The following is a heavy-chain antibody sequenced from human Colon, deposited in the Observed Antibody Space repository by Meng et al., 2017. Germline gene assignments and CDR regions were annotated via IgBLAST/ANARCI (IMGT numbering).Heavy chain of an antibody. J-gene: IGHJ5*02. CDR3: ARDSGYDKNWFDP. Sequence: VPGLRRPLETLSLTFTVARASDSSTTHYCSLTRQPPRNGLECICFIYYSGSTNYNPSLKSRVTISVDTSKNQFSLNVSSVTAADTAVYYCARDSGYDKNWFDPWGQGTLVTVSS. V-gene: IGHV4-61*01. CDR1: RASDSSTTHY. D-gene: IGHD5-12*01. CDR2: IYYSGST.